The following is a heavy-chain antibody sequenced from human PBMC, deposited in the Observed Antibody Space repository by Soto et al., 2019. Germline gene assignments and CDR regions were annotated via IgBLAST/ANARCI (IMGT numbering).Heavy chain of an antibody. D-gene: IGHD2-8*01. Sequence: ASVKVSCKVSGYTLTELSMHWVRQAPGKGLEWMGGFDPEDGETIYAQKFQGRVTMTEDTSTDTAYMELSSLRSEDTAVYYCATEIGWCSDCHDAFDIWGQGTMVTVSS. CDR3: ATEIGWCSDCHDAFDI. V-gene: IGHV1-24*01. J-gene: IGHJ3*02. CDR2: FDPEDGET. CDR1: GYTLTELS.